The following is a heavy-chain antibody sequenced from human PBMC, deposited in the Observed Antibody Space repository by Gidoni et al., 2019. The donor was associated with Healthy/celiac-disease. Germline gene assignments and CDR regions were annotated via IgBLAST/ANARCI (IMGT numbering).Heavy chain of an antibody. CDR1: GGSISSYY. V-gene: IGHV4-59*08. J-gene: IGHJ4*02. CDR3: ARQIGMTYRRFDY. CDR2: IYYSGST. D-gene: IGHD1-20*01. Sequence: QVQLQESGPGLVKPSETLSLTCTVSGGSISSYYWSWIRQPPGKGLEWIGYIYYSGSTNYNPSLKSRVTISVDTSKNQFSLKLSSVTAADTAVYYCARQIGMTYRRFDYWGQGTLVTVSS.